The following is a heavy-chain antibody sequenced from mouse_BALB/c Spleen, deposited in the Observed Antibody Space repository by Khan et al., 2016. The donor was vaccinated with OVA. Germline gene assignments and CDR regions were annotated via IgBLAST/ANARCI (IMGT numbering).Heavy chain of an antibody. CDR2: ISDLAYTI. CDR1: GFTFSDYG. CDR3: VRGGGTATFAY. D-gene: IGHD1-2*01. J-gene: IGHJ3*01. V-gene: IGHV5-15*02. Sequence: EVELVESGGGLVQPGGSRKLSCAASGFTFSDYGMAWVRPAPGKGPEWVAFISDLAYTIYYADTVPGRFTISRENAKKILYLERSSVRSEDTAMSYSVRGGGTATFAYWGLGTLVTVSA.